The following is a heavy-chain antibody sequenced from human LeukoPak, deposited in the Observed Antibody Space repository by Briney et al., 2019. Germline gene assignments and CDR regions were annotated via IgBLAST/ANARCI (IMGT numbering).Heavy chain of an antibody. J-gene: IGHJ6*04. V-gene: IGHV3-23*01. Sequence: GGSLRLSCAASGLTFSSYAMRWVRQAPAKGLEWVSAISCTGGSTYYADSVKGRFTISRDNSKNTLYLQMNSLRAEDTAVYYCAELGITMIGGVWGKGTTVTISS. CDR2: ISCTGGST. CDR3: AELGITMIGGV. D-gene: IGHD3-10*02. CDR1: GLTFSSYA.